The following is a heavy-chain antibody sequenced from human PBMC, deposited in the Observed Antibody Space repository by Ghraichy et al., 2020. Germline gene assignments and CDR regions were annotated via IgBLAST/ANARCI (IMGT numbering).Heavy chain of an antibody. Sequence: SETLSLTCTVSGGSISSYYWSWIRQPAGKGLEWIGRIYTSGSTNYNPSLKSRVTMSVDTSKNQFSLKLSSVTAADTAVYYCARTYYDSSGYHENWFDPWGQGTLVTVSS. CDR1: GGSISSYY. D-gene: IGHD3-22*01. CDR3: ARTYYDSSGYHENWFDP. V-gene: IGHV4-4*07. J-gene: IGHJ5*02. CDR2: IYTSGST.